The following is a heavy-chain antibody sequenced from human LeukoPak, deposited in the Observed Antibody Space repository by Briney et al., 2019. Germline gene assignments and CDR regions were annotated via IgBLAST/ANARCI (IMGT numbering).Heavy chain of an antibody. CDR3: AKHAHNYGGNSGGVDY. CDR1: GFTFSSYA. J-gene: IGHJ4*02. V-gene: IGHV3-23*01. D-gene: IGHD4-23*01. CDR2: ISGSGGST. Sequence: GGSLRLSCAASGFTFSSYAMSWVRKAPGKGLEWVSAISGSGGSTYYADSVKGRFTISRDNSKNTLYLQMNSLRAEDTAVYYCAKHAHNYGGNSGGVDYWGQGTLVTVSS.